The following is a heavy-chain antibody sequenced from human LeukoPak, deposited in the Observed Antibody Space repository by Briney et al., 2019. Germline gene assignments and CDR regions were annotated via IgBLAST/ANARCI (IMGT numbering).Heavy chain of an antibody. V-gene: IGHV4-39*01. CDR2: LYYNGAT. Sequence: SETLPLTCTVSGGSINNGGYYWGWIRQPPGEGPEWIGSLYYNGATYYNPTLRSRVTMSVDTSKNQFSLKLTSVTAADTAVYYCASLRSSGSGSFPTDWGQGILVTVSS. CDR1: GGSINNGGYY. D-gene: IGHD3-10*01. CDR3: ASLRSSGSGSFPTD. J-gene: IGHJ4*02.